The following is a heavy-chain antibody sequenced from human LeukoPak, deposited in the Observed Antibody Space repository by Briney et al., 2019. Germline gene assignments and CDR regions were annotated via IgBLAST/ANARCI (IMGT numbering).Heavy chain of an antibody. CDR2: IYSGGGT. CDR1: GFTVSSNY. D-gene: IGHD3-10*01. V-gene: IGHV3-53*01. Sequence: PGGSLRLSCAASGFTVSSNYMSWVRQAPGKGLEWVSVIYSGGGTYYADSVKGRFTISRDNSKNTLYLQMNSLRAEDTAVYYCAKDQGLLWFGELLYCFDYWGQGTLVTVSS. CDR3: AKDQGLLWFGELLYCFDY. J-gene: IGHJ4*02.